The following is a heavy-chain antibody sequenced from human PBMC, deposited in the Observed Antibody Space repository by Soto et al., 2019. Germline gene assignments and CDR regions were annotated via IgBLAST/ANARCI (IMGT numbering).Heavy chain of an antibody. CDR2: IYHSGST. Sequence: SETLSLTCAVSSGSISTSNWWIWVRQPPGKVLEWIGEIYHSGSTNYNPSLKSRVTMSVDKSKNQFSLNLSSVTAADTAVYFCARQMTGTTAFDYWGQGTLVTVSS. J-gene: IGHJ4*02. CDR1: SGSISTSNW. D-gene: IGHD1-7*01. CDR3: ARQMTGTTAFDY. V-gene: IGHV4-4*02.